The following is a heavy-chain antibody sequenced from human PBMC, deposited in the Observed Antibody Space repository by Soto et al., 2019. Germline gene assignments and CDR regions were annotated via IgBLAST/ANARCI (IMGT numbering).Heavy chain of an antibody. J-gene: IGHJ4*01. CDR3: ARFESSGWFSDY. D-gene: IGHD6-19*01. V-gene: IGHV1-8*01. Sequence: QVLLVQSGAEVKKPGASVKVSCKASGYTFTSYDINWVRQATGQGLEWMGWMNPNSGKTGYTQNFQGRVTMTRNTSRNTAYMELSSLRSEDTAVYYCARFESSGWFSDYWGQGTLVTVSS. CDR1: GYTFTSYD. CDR2: MNPNSGKT.